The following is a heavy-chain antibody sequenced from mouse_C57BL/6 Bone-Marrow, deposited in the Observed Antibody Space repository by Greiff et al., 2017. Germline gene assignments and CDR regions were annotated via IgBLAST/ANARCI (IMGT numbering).Heavy chain of an antibody. Sequence: QVQLQQPGAELVRPGTSVKLSCKASGYTFTSYWMHWVKQRPGQGLEWIGVIDPSYSYTNYNQKFKGKATLTVDTSSSTAYMQLRSLTSEDSAVYYCARYGYYAMDYWGQGTSVTVSA. D-gene: IGHD1-1*01. CDR3: ARYGYYAMDY. CDR2: IDPSYSYT. CDR1: GYTFTSYW. V-gene: IGHV1-59*01. J-gene: IGHJ4*01.